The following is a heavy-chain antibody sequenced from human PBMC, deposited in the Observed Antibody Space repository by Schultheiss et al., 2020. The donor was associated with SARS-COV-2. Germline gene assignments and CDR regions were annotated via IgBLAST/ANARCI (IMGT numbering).Heavy chain of an antibody. CDR2: IYHSGST. CDR1: GGSISSSNW. CDR3: ARGHRHYYGSGTSWFDP. Sequence: SETLSLTCAVSGGSISSSNWWSWVRQPPGKGLEWIGEIYHSGSTYYNPSLKSRVIVSVDTSKNQFSLKLSSVTAADTAVYYCARGHRHYYGSGTSWFDPWGQGTLVTVSS. V-gene: IGHV4-4*02. J-gene: IGHJ5*02. D-gene: IGHD3-10*01.